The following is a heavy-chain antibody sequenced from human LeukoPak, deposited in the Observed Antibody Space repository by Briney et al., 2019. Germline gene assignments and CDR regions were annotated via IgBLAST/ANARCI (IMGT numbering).Heavy chain of an antibody. CDR2: ISAYNGNT. V-gene: IGHV1-18*01. J-gene: IGHJ6*02. CDR3: ARFGCGSTSCLSPYYYGMDV. D-gene: IGHD2-2*01. Sequence: ASVKVSCKASGYTFTSYGISWVRQAPGQGLEWMGWISAYNGNTNYAQKLQGRVTMTTDTSTSTAYMELRSLRSDDTAVYYCARFGCGSTSCLSPYYYGMDVWGQGTTVTVSS. CDR1: GYTFTSYG.